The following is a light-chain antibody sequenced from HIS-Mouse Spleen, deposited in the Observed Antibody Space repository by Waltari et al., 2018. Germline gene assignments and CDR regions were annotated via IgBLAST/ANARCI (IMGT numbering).Light chain of an antibody. V-gene: IGLV2-23*01. CDR2: EGS. J-gene: IGLJ2*01. CDR3: CSYAGSMV. CDR1: SSDVGSYNL. Sequence: QSALTQPASVSGSPGQSITIPCTGTSSDVGSYNLVSWYQQHPGKAPKLMIYEGSKRPSGVSNRFSGSKSGNTASLTISGLQAEDEADYYCCSYAGSMVFGGGTKLTVL.